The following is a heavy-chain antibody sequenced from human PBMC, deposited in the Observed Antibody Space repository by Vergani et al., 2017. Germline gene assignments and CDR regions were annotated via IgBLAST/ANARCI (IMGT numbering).Heavy chain of an antibody. CDR1: GGSISSSSYY. CDR3: ARDRGSGNPPLGFDP. CDR2: IYYSGST. J-gene: IGHJ5*02. D-gene: IGHD3-10*01. Sequence: QVQLQESGPGLVKPSETLSLTCTVSGGSISSSSYYWGWIRQPPGKGLEWIGSIYYSGSTYYNPSLKSRVTILVDTSKNQFSLKLSSVTAADTAVYYCARDRGSGNPPLGFDPWGQGTLVTVSS. V-gene: IGHV4-39*07.